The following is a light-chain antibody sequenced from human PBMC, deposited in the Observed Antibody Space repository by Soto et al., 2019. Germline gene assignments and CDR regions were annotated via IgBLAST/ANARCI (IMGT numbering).Light chain of an antibody. CDR2: AAS. Sequence: DIQLTQSPSFLSASVGDRVTITCRASQGISTYLAWYQQKPGKASKLLIYAASTLQSGVPSRFSGSGSGTEFTLTISSLQPEDFATYYCLQLNSYPRSFGQGTRLEIK. CDR3: LQLNSYPRS. V-gene: IGKV1-9*01. CDR1: QGISTY. J-gene: IGKJ2*01.